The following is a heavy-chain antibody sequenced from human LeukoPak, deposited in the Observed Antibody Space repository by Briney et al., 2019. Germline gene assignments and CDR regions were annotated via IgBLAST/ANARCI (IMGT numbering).Heavy chain of an antibody. D-gene: IGHD1-1*01. Sequence: KASETLSLTCSVSDDSITMYYWTWIRQPPGKGLEWIGYVDHTGSTNFNPSLNGRVSISRDATKNLFSLRLRSVTAADTAVYFCARGRVSSSTWYSTYYYYFYIDVWGKGTTVTVSS. CDR2: VDHTGST. V-gene: IGHV4-59*01. CDR3: ARGRVSSSTWYSTYYYYFYIDV. J-gene: IGHJ6*03. CDR1: DDSITMYY.